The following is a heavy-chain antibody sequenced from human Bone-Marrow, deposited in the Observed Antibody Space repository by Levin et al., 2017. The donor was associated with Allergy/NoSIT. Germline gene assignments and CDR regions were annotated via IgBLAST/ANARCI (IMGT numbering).Heavy chain of an antibody. CDR1: GFSFSDHY. CDR2: TSTRANNYTT. Sequence: GGSLRLSCAASGFSFSDHYMDWVRQAPGKGLEWVGRTSTRANNYTTEYAASVRGRFTISRDDSEKSLFLQMNSLKTEDTAVYYCARAARYGDLDYWGQGTLVTVSS. CDR3: ARAARYGDLDY. D-gene: IGHD4-17*01. V-gene: IGHV3-72*01. J-gene: IGHJ4*02.